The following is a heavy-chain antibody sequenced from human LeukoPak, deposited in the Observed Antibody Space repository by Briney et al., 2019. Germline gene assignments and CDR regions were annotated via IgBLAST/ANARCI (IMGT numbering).Heavy chain of an antibody. CDR3: AREDCSSTSCYSPISGMDV. V-gene: IGHV3-30*01. J-gene: IGHJ6*04. Sequence: GGSLRLSCAASGFTFSSYAMHWVRQAPGKGLEWVAVISYDGSNKYYADSVKGRLTISRDNSKNTLYLQMNSLRAEDTAVYYCAREDCSSTSCYSPISGMDVWGKRTTVTVSS. CDR1: GFTFSSYA. CDR2: ISYDGSNK. D-gene: IGHD2-2*01.